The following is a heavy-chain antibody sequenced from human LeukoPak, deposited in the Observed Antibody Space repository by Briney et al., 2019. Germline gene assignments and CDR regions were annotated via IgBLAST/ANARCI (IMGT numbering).Heavy chain of an antibody. CDR1: GGTFSSYA. CDR3: ARVAHKTLGYYYYYMDV. Sequence: SVKVSCKASGGTFSSYAISWVRQAPGQGLEWMGGIIPIFGTANYAQKFQGRVTITADESTSTAYMELSSLRSEDTAVYYCARVAHKTLGYYYYYMDVWGKGTTVTVSS. CDR2: IIPIFGTA. J-gene: IGHJ6*03. D-gene: IGHD3-16*01. V-gene: IGHV1-69*13.